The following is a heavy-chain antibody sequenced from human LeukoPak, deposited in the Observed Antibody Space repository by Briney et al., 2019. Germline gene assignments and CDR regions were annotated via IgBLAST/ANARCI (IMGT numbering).Heavy chain of an antibody. CDR3: ARDPYSSSWYFDY. D-gene: IGHD6-13*01. J-gene: IGHJ4*02. Sequence: GGSLRLSCAASGFTFSSYGMHWVRQAPGKGLGWVGVIWYDGSNKYYADSVKGRFTISRDNSKNTMYLQMNSLRAEDTAVYYCARDPYSSSWYFDYWGQGTLVTVSS. V-gene: IGHV3-33*01. CDR2: IWYDGSNK. CDR1: GFTFSSYG.